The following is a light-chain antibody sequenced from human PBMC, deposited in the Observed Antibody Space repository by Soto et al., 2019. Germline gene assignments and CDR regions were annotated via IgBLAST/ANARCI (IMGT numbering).Light chain of an antibody. V-gene: IGKV1-5*03. CDR2: EAS. J-gene: IGKJ1*01. Sequence: DMRMTQSHSTLSASVGDRVTITCRASQSISSWLAWYQQKPGKAPKLLIQEASSLESGVPSRFSGSGSGTEFTLTISSLQPDDFATYYCQQYNSYWTFGQGTKVEIK. CDR3: QQYNSYWT. CDR1: QSISSW.